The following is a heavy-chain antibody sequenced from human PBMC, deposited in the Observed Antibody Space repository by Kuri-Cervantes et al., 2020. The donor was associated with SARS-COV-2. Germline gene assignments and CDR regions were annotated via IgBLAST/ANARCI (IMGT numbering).Heavy chain of an antibody. CDR2: ISYSGST. J-gene: IGHJ4*02. Sequence: SETRSLTCTVSGGSISSSSYYWGWIRQPPGKGLEWIGSISYSGSTYYNPSLKSRVTISVDTSKNQFSLKLSSVTAADTAVYYCASYHQLLPRRSFDYWGQGTLVTVSS. V-gene: IGHV4-39*01. CDR1: GGSISSSSYY. CDR3: ASYHQLLPRRSFDY. D-gene: IGHD2-2*01.